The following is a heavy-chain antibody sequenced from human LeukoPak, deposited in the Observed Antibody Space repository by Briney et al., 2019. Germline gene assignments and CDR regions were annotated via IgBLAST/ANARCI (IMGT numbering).Heavy chain of an antibody. CDR3: AKDSGFWRGSEH. V-gene: IGHV3-23*01. CDR2: ISESGGST. J-gene: IGHJ1*01. D-gene: IGHD3-3*01. Sequence: PGGSLRLSCAASGFTFSSYAMTWVRQAPGKGLEWVSGISESGGSTYYADSVKGRFTISRDKSKNTPYLQMNSLRAEDTAVYYCAKDSGFWRGSEHWGQGTLVTVSS. CDR1: GFTFSSYA.